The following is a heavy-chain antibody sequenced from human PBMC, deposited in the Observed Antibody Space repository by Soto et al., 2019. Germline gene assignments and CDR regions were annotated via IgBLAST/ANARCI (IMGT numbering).Heavy chain of an antibody. J-gene: IGHJ4*02. V-gene: IGHV3-23*01. CDR3: AKDSDYYDSSGTFDY. D-gene: IGHD3-22*01. CDR1: GFTFSSYA. CDR2: ISGSGGST. Sequence: GGSLRLSCAASGFTFSSYAMSWVRQAPGKGLEWVSAISGSGGSTYYADSVKDRFTISRDNSKNTLYLQMNSLRAEDTAVYYCAKDSDYYDSSGTFDYWGQGTLVTVSS.